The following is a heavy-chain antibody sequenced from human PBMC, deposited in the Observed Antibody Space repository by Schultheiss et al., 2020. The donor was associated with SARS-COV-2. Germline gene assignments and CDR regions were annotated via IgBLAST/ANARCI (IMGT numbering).Heavy chain of an antibody. V-gene: IGHV3-33*01. CDR1: GFTFSSYG. Sequence: GGSLRLSCAASGFTFSSYGMHWVRQAPGKGLEWVAVIWYDGSNKYYADSVKGRFTISRDNSKNTLYLQMNSLRAEDTAVYYCARDWALNWGRDADWYFDLWGRGTLVTVSS. CDR3: ARDWALNWGRDADWYFDL. D-gene: IGHD7-27*01. J-gene: IGHJ2*01. CDR2: IWYDGSNK.